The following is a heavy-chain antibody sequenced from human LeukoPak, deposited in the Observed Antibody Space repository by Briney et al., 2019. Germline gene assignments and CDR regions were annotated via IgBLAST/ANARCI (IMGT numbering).Heavy chain of an antibody. Sequence: PSVTLSLTCTVSGGSISSYYWSWIRQPPGKGLEWIGYIFYSGSTNYNPSLKSRVTISVDTSKNQFSLKLSSVTAADTAVYYCARDKLDDILTGYNYYCMDVWGKGTTVTVSS. CDR1: GGSISSYY. CDR2: IFYSGST. J-gene: IGHJ6*03. CDR3: ARDKLDDILTGYNYYCMDV. D-gene: IGHD3-9*01. V-gene: IGHV4-59*12.